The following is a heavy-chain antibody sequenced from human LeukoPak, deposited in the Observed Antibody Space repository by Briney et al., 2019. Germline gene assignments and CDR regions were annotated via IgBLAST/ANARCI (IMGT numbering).Heavy chain of an antibody. D-gene: IGHD3-22*01. V-gene: IGHV3-21*01. CDR2: TSSSSSYI. CDR3: ARDLGGYDSSGYYAGRVY. J-gene: IGHJ4*02. Sequence: GGSLRLSCAASGFTFSSYSMNWVRQAPGKGLEWVSSTSSSSSYIYYADSVKGRFTISRDNAKNSLYLQMNSLRAEDTAVYYCARDLGGYDSSGYYAGRVYWGQGTLVTVSS. CDR1: GFTFSSYS.